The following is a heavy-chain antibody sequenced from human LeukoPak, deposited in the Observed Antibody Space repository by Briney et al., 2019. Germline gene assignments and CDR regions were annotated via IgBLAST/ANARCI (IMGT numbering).Heavy chain of an antibody. J-gene: IGHJ5*02. CDR2: ISAYNGNT. CDR3: ARVEGYCSSTSCPHNWFDP. D-gene: IGHD2-2*01. Sequence: ASVKVSCKASGYTFTSYGISWVRQAPGQGLEWMGWISAYNGNTNYAQKLQGRVTMTTDTSTSTAYMELRSLRSDDTAVYYCARVEGYCSSTSCPHNWFDPWGQGTLVTVSS. CDR1: GYTFTSYG. V-gene: IGHV1-18*01.